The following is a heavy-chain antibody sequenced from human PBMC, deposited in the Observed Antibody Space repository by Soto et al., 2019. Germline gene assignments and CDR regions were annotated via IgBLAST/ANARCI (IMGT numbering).Heavy chain of an antibody. D-gene: IGHD6-13*01. CDR2: INHSGST. J-gene: IGHJ5*02. CDR3: ARGSIIRADYAAAGIPNWLDP. CDR1: GGSFSGYY. Sequence: SETLSLTCAVYGGSFSGYYWSWIRQPPGKGLEWIGEINHSGSTNYNPSLKSRVTISVDTSKNQFSLKLSSVTAADTAVYYCARGSIIRADYAAAGIPNWLDPWGQGTLVTVSS. V-gene: IGHV4-34*01.